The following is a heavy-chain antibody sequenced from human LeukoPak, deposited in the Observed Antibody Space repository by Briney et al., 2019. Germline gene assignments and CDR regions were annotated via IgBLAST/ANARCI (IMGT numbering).Heavy chain of an antibody. J-gene: IGHJ4*02. CDR3: ASGIAVAGPYDY. CDR2: ISGSGGST. Sequence: GGSLRLSCAASGFTFSSYAMSWVRQAPGKGLEWVSAISGSGGSTYYADSVKGRFTISRDNSKNTLYLQMNILRAEDTAVYYCASGIAVAGPYDYWGQGTLVTVSS. CDR1: GFTFSSYA. D-gene: IGHD6-19*01. V-gene: IGHV3-23*01.